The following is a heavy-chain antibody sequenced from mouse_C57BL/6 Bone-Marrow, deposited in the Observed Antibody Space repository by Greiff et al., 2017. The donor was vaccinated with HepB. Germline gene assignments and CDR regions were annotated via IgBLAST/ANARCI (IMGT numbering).Heavy chain of an antibody. J-gene: IGHJ1*03. CDR2: IRSKSNNYAT. D-gene: IGHD1-1*01. Sequence: EVQLVESGGGLVQPKGSLKLSCAASGFSFNTYAMNWVRQAPGKGLEWVARIRSKSNNYATYYAASVKDRFTISRDDSESMLYLQMNNLKTEDTAMYYCVRHGYYGSSFWYFDVWGTGTTVTVSS. V-gene: IGHV10-1*01. CDR1: GFSFNTYA. CDR3: VRHGYYGSSFWYFDV.